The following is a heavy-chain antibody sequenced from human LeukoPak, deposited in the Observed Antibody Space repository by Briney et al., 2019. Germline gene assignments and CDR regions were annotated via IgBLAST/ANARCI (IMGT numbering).Heavy chain of an antibody. CDR2: ISYDESDI. CDR3: AKALSYGAKSMFDY. V-gene: IGHV3-30*04. CDR1: GFTFSSYA. Sequence: GGSLRLSCAASGFTFSSYAMHWVRQTPGKGLEWVAVISYDESDIYYADSVKGRFTISRDNSQNTLHLQMNSLRPEDTAVYFCAKALSYGAKSMFDYWGQGTLVTVSS. J-gene: IGHJ4*02. D-gene: IGHD4-23*01.